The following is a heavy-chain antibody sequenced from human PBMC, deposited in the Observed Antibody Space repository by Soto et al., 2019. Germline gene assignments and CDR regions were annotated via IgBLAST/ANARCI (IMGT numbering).Heavy chain of an antibody. CDR1: GDSVSSNSAG. D-gene: IGHD1-1*01. V-gene: IGHV6-1*01. CDR3: ARGSWDDVSGHYYMDV. J-gene: IGHJ6*03. Sequence: SQTLSLTCDISGDSVSSNSAGWNWIRQTPSRDLEWLGRTYYKSKWYYTYAASVKSRITVSLDTSKNQFSLQLTSVTPEDTAVYYCARGSWDDVSGHYYMDVWDKGTTVTVSS. CDR2: TYYKSKWYY.